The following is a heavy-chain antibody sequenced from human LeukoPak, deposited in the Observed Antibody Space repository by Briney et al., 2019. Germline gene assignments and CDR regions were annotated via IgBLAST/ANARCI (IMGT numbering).Heavy chain of an antibody. CDR2: ISWNSGSI. V-gene: IGHV3-9*03. CDR3: AKGVYSSGCYYYFDY. CDR1: GFTFDDYA. J-gene: IGHJ4*02. D-gene: IGHD6-19*01. Sequence: ARSLRLSCAASGFTFDDYAMHWVRQPPGKGLEWVSGISWNSGSIGYADSVKGRFTISRDNAKNSLYLLMNSLTAEDMALYYCAKGVYSSGCYYYFDYWGQRTLVTVSS.